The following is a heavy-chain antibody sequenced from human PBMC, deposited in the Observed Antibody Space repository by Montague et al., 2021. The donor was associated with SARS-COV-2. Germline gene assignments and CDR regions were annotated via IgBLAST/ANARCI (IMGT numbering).Heavy chain of an antibody. D-gene: IGHD5-24*01. CDR3: ARGTRAVQITPGFRY. CDR2: VDHSGNT. Sequence: SETLSLTCAVYGGSFHIFSWGWIRQSPGKGLEWIGEVDHSGNTKYNPSLKSRVTISVDTSKNQFSLNLTSETAADTAIYYCARGTRAVQITPGFRYWGQGTQVAVSS. V-gene: IGHV4-34*01. J-gene: IGHJ4*02. CDR1: GGSFHIFS.